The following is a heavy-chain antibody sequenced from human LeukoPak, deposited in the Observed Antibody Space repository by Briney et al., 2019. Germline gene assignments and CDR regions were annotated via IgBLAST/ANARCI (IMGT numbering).Heavy chain of an antibody. Sequence: PGGSLRLSCAASGFPFSTYAMHWVRQPPGKGLVWISRISPDGNSRGYADSVKGRFIISRDSATNTLSLQMNSLTADDTAVYYCAGDGGLLPDNWGKGTLVTVSS. CDR1: GFPFSTYA. V-gene: IGHV3-74*01. CDR2: ISPDGNSR. CDR3: AGDGGLLPDN. J-gene: IGHJ4*02. D-gene: IGHD2-21*02.